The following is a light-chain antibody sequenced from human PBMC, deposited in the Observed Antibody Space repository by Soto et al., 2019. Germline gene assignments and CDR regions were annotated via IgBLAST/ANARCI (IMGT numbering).Light chain of an antibody. J-gene: IGKJ2*01. CDR2: KTS. CDR3: QEYKTGPGYN. CDR1: QSFGRW. V-gene: IGKV1-5*03. Sequence: DIQMTQSPSTLSVSVGDRVTITCRASQSFGRWLAWYQQKPGKAPELLIYKTSTLERGVPSRFSGSGSGTEFTLTISSLQPDDFATYYCQEYKTGPGYNFGQGTRLEIK.